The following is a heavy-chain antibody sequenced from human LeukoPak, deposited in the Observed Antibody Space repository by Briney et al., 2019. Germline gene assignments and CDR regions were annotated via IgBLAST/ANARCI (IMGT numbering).Heavy chain of an antibody. CDR2: IIPIFGTA. D-gene: IGHD2-15*01. CDR3: ARGLLHVGWFDP. J-gene: IGHJ5*02. Sequence: ASVEVSCKASGGTFSSYAISWVRQAPGQGLEWMGGIIPIFGTANYAQKFQGRVTITTDKSTSTAYMELSSLRSEDTAVYYCARGLLHVGWFDPWGQGTLVTVSS. CDR1: GGTFSSYA. V-gene: IGHV1-69*05.